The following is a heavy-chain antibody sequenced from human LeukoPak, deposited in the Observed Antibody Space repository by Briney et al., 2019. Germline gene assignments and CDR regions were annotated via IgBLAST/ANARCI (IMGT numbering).Heavy chain of an antibody. CDR1: GGSISSYY. J-gene: IGHJ4*02. V-gene: IGHV4-4*07. CDR3: AGYSNYGSGSYPFDY. D-gene: IGHD3-10*01. Sequence: PSETLSLTCTVSGGSISSYYWSWIRQPAGKGLEWIGRIYTSGSTNYNPSLKSRVTMSVDTSKNQFSLKLSSVTAADTAVYYCAGYSNYGSGSYPFDYWGQGTLVTVSS. CDR2: IYTSGST.